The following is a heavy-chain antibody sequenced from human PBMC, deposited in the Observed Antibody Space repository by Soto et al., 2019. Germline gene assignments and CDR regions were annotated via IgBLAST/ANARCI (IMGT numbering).Heavy chain of an antibody. Sequence: EVQLVESGGGLVQPGGSLRLSCAASGFTVSSNYMSWVRQAPGKGLEWVSVIYSGGSTYYADSVKGRFTISRDNSNNTLYLQMNSLRAEDTAVYYCASRSSSWYQYAFDIWGKGTMVTVSS. CDR2: IYSGGST. CDR3: ASRSSSWYQYAFDI. V-gene: IGHV3-66*01. J-gene: IGHJ3*02. D-gene: IGHD6-13*01. CDR1: GFTVSSNY.